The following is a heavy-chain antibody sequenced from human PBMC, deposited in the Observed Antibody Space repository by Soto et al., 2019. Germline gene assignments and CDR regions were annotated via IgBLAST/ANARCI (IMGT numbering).Heavy chain of an antibody. D-gene: IGHD1-20*01. J-gene: IGHJ5*02. CDR1: GYTFTGYY. V-gene: IGHV1-2*02. CDR3: ARASMYIWNDH. Sequence: GASVKVSCKASGYTFTGYYMHWVRQAPGQGLEWMGWMNPSSGDTVYAQKFHGRVTMTRDTSISTAYMELSSLKSDDTAIYYCARASMYIWNDHWGQGTLVTVSS. CDR2: MNPSSGDT.